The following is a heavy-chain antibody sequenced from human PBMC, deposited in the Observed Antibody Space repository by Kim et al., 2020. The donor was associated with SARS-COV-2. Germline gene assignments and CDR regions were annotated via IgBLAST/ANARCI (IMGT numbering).Heavy chain of an antibody. D-gene: IGHD6-6*01. CDR3: ASGSSSTIDY. J-gene: IGHJ4*02. V-gene: IGHV4-34*01. CDR2: ST. Sequence: STNCNPSLKSRVTISVDTSKTQFSLKLSSVPAADTAVYYCASGSSSTIDYWGQGTLVTVSS.